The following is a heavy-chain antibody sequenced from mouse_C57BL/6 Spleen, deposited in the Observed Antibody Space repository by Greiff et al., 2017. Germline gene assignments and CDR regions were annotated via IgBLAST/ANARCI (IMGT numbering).Heavy chain of an antibody. J-gene: IGHJ1*03. CDR2: ISSGGDYI. CDR1: GFTFSSYA. Sequence: EVQGVESGEGLVKPGGSLKLSCAASGFTFSSYALSWVRQTPEKRLEWVAYISSGGDYIYYADTVKGRFTISRDNARNTLYLQMSSLKSEDTAMYYCTREGGYDYDVPYFDVWGTGTTVTVSS. V-gene: IGHV5-9-1*02. D-gene: IGHD2-4*01. CDR3: TREGGYDYDVPYFDV.